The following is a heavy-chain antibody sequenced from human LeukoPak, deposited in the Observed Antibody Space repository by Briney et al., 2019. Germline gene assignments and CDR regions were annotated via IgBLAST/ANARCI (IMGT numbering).Heavy chain of an antibody. V-gene: IGHV3-21*01. CDR1: GFTFSSYS. Sequence: SGGSLRLSCAASGFTFSSYSMNWVRRAPGKGLEWVSSISSSSSYIYYADSVKGRFTISRENAKNSLYLQMDSLRAEDTAVYYCARERGYGSGIYYKSLFDYWGQGTLVTVSS. J-gene: IGHJ4*02. CDR2: ISSSSSYI. CDR3: ARERGYGSGIYYKSLFDY. D-gene: IGHD3-10*01.